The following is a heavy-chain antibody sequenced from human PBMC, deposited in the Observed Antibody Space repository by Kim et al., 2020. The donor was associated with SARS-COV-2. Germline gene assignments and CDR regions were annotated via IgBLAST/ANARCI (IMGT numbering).Heavy chain of an antibody. CDR3: ASHSDRMATTPPFDY. Sequence: GESLKISCKGSGYSFTSYWISWVRQMPGKGLEWMGRIDPSDSYTNYSPSFQGHVTISADKSISTAYLQWSSLKASDTAMYYCASHSDRMATTPPFDYWGQGTLVTVSS. CDR2: IDPSDSYT. CDR1: GYSFTSYW. V-gene: IGHV5-10-1*01. J-gene: IGHJ4*02. D-gene: IGHD1-1*01.